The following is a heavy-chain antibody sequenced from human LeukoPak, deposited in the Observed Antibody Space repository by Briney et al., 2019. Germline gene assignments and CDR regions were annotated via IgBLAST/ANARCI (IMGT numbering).Heavy chain of an antibody. Sequence: GGSLRLSCAASGFTFSSYGMHWVRQAPGKGLEWVAFIRYDGSNKYYADSVKGRFTISRDNSKNTLYLQMNSLRAEDTAVYYCAKGDYGDSYNWFDRWGQGTLVTVSS. CDR3: AKGDYGDSYNWFDR. V-gene: IGHV3-30*02. CDR1: GFTFSSYG. CDR2: IRYDGSNK. J-gene: IGHJ5*02. D-gene: IGHD4-17*01.